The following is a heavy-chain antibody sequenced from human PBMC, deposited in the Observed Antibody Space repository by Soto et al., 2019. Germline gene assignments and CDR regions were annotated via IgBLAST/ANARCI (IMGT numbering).Heavy chain of an antibody. D-gene: IGHD1-1*01. J-gene: IGHJ5*02. CDR1: GFNFNNFA. CDR3: AKDPPSPWTANWVDP. CDR2: LSSSGGSR. Sequence: EEQVSESGGGFVQPGGSLRLSCAASGFNFNNFAMSWIRQAPGNGLEWVSHLSSSGGSRDYADSVRGRFTISRDNSKNVLFLQMNSLRADDTATYYCAKDPPSPWTANWVDPWGKGTLVTVSS. V-gene: IGHV3-23*01.